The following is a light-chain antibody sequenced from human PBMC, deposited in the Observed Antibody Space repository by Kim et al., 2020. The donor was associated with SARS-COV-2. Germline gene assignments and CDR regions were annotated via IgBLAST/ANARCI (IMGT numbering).Light chain of an antibody. Sequence: QSALTQPRSVSGSPGQSVAISCTGTSSDVGGYNHVSWHQQHPGKAPKLLVYDVDRRPSGVPDRFSGSKSGNTASLTISGLQAEDEADYYCCSYAGRCEVLGTGTKVTVL. CDR2: DVD. CDR1: SSDVGGYNH. CDR3: CSYAGRCEV. V-gene: IGLV2-11*01. J-gene: IGLJ1*01.